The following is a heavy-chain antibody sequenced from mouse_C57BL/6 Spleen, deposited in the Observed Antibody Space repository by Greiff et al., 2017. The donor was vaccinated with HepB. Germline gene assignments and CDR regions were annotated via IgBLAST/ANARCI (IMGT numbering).Heavy chain of an antibody. CDR1: GYTFTSYW. V-gene: IGHV1-64*01. CDR2: IHPNSGST. J-gene: IGHJ2*01. Sequence: QVQLQQPGAELVKPGASVKLSCKASGYTFTSYWMHWVKQRPGQGLEWIGMIHPNSGSTNYNEKFKSKATLTVDKSSSTAYMQLSSLTSEDSAVYYCARSVGNYENFDYWGQGTTLTVSS. D-gene: IGHD2-1*01. CDR3: ARSVGNYENFDY.